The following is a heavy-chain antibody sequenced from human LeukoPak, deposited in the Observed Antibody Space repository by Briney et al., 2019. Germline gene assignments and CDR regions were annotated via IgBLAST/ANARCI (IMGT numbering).Heavy chain of an antibody. V-gene: IGHV1-18*01. CDR1: GYTFTSYG. CDR3: ARASRGYSSSWYVDY. Sequence: ASVKVSCKASGYTFTSYGISWVRQAPGQGLEWMGWISACNGNTNYAQKLQGRVTMTTDTSTSTAYMELRSLRSDDTAVYYCARASRGYSSSWYVDYWGQGTLVTVSS. J-gene: IGHJ4*02. D-gene: IGHD6-13*01. CDR2: ISACNGNT.